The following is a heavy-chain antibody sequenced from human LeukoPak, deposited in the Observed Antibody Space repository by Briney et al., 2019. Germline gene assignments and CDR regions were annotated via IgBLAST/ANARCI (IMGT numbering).Heavy chain of an antibody. CDR1: GFPFSSYW. D-gene: IGHD2/OR15-2a*01. CDR2: IKQDGSKK. V-gene: IGHV3-7*04. J-gene: IGHJ4*02. CDR3: TGGVYLEEGMNY. Sequence: GGSLRLSCVASGFPFSSYWMTWVRQAPGKGLEWVANIKQDGSKKSYVDSVKGRSTISRDNAKNSLYLQMNSLRAEDTAIYYCTGGVYLEEGMNYGGKEPLPTFSS.